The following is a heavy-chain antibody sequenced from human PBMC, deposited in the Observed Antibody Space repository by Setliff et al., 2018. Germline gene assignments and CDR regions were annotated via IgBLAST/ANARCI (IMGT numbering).Heavy chain of an antibody. CDR1: GGSINSGVYY. J-gene: IGHJ4*02. D-gene: IGHD1-1*01. CDR2: IYHGGDT. CDR3: ARTGTYRYFDY. Sequence: LSLTCTVSGGSINSGVYYWGWIRQPPGKGLEWIGRIYHGGDTYYNASLKSRLTISVDTSKNQSSLKLRSVTAADTAVYYCARTGTYRYFDYWGQGALVTVSS. V-gene: IGHV4-39*01.